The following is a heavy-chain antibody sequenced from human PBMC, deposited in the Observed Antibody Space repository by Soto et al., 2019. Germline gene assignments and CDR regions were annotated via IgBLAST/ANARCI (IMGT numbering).Heavy chain of an antibody. D-gene: IGHD4-17*01. Sequence: QVQLQESGPGLVKPSGTLSLTCAVSSGSISSSNWWSWVRQPPGKGLEWIGEIYHSGSTNYNPSLKSRVTRSVDKSKNQFSLKLSSVTAADTAVYYCARDWVMTTVRNYYYYYMDVWGKGTTVTVSS. V-gene: IGHV4-4*02. CDR2: IYHSGST. CDR1: SGSISSSNW. J-gene: IGHJ6*03. CDR3: ARDWVMTTVRNYYYYYMDV.